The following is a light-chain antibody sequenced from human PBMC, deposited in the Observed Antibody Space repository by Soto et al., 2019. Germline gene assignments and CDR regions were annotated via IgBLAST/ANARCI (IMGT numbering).Light chain of an antibody. CDR2: GAS. CDR3: QQYGTSPRT. CDR1: QSASSSY. V-gene: IGKV3-20*01. Sequence: DIVLTQSPGTLSLSPGERATLSCRASQSASSSYLAWYQQRPGQAPRLLIYGASSRATGIPDRFSGSGSGTDFTLTISRLEPEDFAVYICQQYGTSPRTFGQGTRLEIK. J-gene: IGKJ5*01.